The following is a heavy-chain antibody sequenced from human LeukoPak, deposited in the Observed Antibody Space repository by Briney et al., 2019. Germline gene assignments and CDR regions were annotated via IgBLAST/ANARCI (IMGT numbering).Heavy chain of an antibody. J-gene: IGHJ4*02. CDR1: GYTFTGYY. D-gene: IGHD6-13*01. CDR3: ARDDPYSVGGHFDY. CDR2: INPNSGGT. V-gene: IGHV1-2*02. Sequence: ASVKVSCKASGYTFTGYYMHWVRQAPGQGLEWMGWINPNSGGTNYAQKFQGRVTMTRDTSISTAYMELSRLRSDDTAVYYCARDDPYSVGGHFDYWGQETLVTVSS.